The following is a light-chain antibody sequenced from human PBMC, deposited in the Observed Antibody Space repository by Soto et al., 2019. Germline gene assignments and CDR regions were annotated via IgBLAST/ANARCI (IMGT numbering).Light chain of an antibody. Sequence: IQMTQSPSSLSSSVGDRVTITCLASQSITTYLNWYQQTSGEAPKLLIYAAARLQTGVPSRFSGSGSGTDFTLTISSLQAEDFATYYCQHLSTYPSTFCGGTKVDIK. CDR2: AAA. J-gene: IGKJ4*01. V-gene: IGKV1-39*01. CDR3: QHLSTYPST. CDR1: QSITTY.